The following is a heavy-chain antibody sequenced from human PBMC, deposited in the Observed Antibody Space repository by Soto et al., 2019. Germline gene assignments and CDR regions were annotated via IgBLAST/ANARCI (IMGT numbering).Heavy chain of an antibody. CDR1: GFTFSSYS. V-gene: IGHV3-48*01. D-gene: IGHD3-22*01. J-gene: IGHJ4*01. CDR3: ARGSYYYHSSRLSY. CDR2: ISSSCSTI. Sequence: GGSLRLSCAASGFTFSSYSMNWVRQAPGKGLEWVSYISSSCSTIYYADSVKGRFTISRDNAKNSLYLQMNSLRAEDTAVYYCARGSYYYHSSRLSYRGQGTLDTVSS.